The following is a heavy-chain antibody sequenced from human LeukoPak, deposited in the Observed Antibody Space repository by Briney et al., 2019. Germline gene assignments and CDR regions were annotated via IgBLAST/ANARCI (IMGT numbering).Heavy chain of an antibody. Sequence: SSETLSLTCTVSGGSISTYYWSWIRQPPGKGLEWLGYIYHSGSTTYNPSLKSRVTISVDTSKNQFSLKLSSVTAADTAVYYCARHLMGYYRDAFDIWGQGTMVTVSS. V-gene: IGHV4-59*08. D-gene: IGHD3-3*01. CDR2: IYHSGST. J-gene: IGHJ3*02. CDR1: GGSISTYY. CDR3: ARHLMGYYRDAFDI.